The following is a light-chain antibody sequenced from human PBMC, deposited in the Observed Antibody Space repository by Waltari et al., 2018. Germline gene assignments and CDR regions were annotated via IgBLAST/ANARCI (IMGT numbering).Light chain of an antibody. J-gene: IGLJ1*01. CDR2: DVT. CDR3: SSYTTSSTVYV. V-gene: IGLV2-14*03. CDR1: SSDVGPYDY. Sequence: QSALTQPASVSGSPGQSITISCTGTSSDVGPYDYVSWYQQHPGKAPKLMIYDVTKRPSGIANRFSGSKSGNTASLTISALQAEDEADYYCSSYTTSSTVYVFGTGTKVTVL.